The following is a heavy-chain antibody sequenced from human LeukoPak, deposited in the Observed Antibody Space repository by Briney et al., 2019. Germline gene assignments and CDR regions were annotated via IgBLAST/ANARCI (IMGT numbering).Heavy chain of an antibody. CDR2: INHSGST. V-gene: IGHV4-34*01. Sequence: SETLSLTCAVYGGSFSGYYWSWIRQPPGKGLEWIGEINHSGSTNYNPSLKSRVTISVDTSKNQFSLKLSSVTAADTAVYYCATASYMSSGYYYVRAFDIWGQGTMVTVSS. CDR3: ATASYMSSGYYYVRAFDI. D-gene: IGHD3-22*01. CDR1: GGSFSGYY. J-gene: IGHJ3*02.